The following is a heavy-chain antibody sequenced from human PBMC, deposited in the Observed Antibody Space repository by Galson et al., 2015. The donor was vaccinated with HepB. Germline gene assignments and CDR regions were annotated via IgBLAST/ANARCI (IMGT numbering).Heavy chain of an antibody. Sequence: SLRLSCAASGFTFNNYWMSWVRQAPGKGLEWVANIKPDGSERYYVDSVKGRFTITRDNAKNSLYLQMNSLRVEDTAVYYCARDRQRGGGFDPWGQGALVTVSS. J-gene: IGHJ5*02. D-gene: IGHD3-10*01. V-gene: IGHV3-7*03. CDR3: ARDRQRGGGFDP. CDR1: GFTFNNYW. CDR2: IKPDGSER.